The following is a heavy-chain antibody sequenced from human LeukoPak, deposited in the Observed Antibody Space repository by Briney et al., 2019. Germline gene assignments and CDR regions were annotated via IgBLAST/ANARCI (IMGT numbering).Heavy chain of an antibody. CDR1: GGSFSGYY. Sequence: SETLSLTCAVYGGSFSGYYWSWIRQPPGKGLEWIGEINDSGSTNYNPSLKSRVTISVDTSKNQFSLKLSSVTAADTAVYYCARQKGLSWFGELFRLYYFDYWGQGTLVTVSS. CDR3: ARQKGLSWFGELFRLYYFDY. V-gene: IGHV4-34*01. J-gene: IGHJ4*02. CDR2: INDSGST. D-gene: IGHD3-10*01.